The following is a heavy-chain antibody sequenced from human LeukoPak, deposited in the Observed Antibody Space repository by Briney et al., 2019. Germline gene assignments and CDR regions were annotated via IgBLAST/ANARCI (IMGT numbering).Heavy chain of an antibody. CDR3: ARGPDSGDRLDYFDY. CDR1: GFTFIRHW. Sequence: GGSLRLSCAASGFTFIRHWLSWVRQAPGRGLEWVASIKQDGSQYYVDSVKGRFIISRDNAKNSLYLQMNSLRAEDTAMYSCARGPDSGDRLDYFDYWGQGTLVTVSS. V-gene: IGHV3-7*01. J-gene: IGHJ4*02. D-gene: IGHD4-17*01. CDR2: IKQDGSQ.